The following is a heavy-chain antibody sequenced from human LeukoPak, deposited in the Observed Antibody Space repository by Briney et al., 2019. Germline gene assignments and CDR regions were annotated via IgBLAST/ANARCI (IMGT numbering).Heavy chain of an antibody. CDR2: INSDGSST. Sequence: GGSLRLSCAASGFTFSSYWMHWVRQAPGKGLVWVSSINSDGSSTSYADSVKGRFTISRDNAKNTLYLQMNSLRAEDTAVYYCAREAALYSYDFWSGYSQFDYWGQGTLVTVSS. CDR3: AREAALYSYDFWSGYSQFDY. CDR1: GFTFSSYW. D-gene: IGHD3-3*01. V-gene: IGHV3-74*01. J-gene: IGHJ4*02.